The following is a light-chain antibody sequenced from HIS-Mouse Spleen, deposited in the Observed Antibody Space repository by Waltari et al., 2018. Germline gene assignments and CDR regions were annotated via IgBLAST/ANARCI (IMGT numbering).Light chain of an antibody. Sequence: DIVMTQSPDSLAVSLGERATIHCKSSKSVLYSSNNKNYLAWYQQKTGQPPKLLIYWASTRESGVPVRFSGSGSGTDFTLTISSLQAEDVAVYYCQQYYSTPYTFGQGTKLEIK. CDR1: KSVLYSSNNKNY. J-gene: IGKJ2*01. V-gene: IGKV4-1*01. CDR3: QQYYSTPYT. CDR2: WAS.